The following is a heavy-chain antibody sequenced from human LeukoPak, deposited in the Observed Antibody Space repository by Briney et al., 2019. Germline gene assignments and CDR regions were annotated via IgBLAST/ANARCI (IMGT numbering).Heavy chain of an antibody. V-gene: IGHV3-30*18. CDR2: ISSDGSNK. Sequence: GRSLRLSCGASGFTFSSYGMHWARQAPGKGLEWVAVISSDGSNKYYADSVKGRFTISRDNSKNTLYLQMNSLRAEDTAVYYCAKDPKAMAGNNYYGMDAWGQGTTVTVSS. CDR3: AKDPKAMAGNNYYGMDA. D-gene: IGHD6-19*01. CDR1: GFTFSSYG. J-gene: IGHJ6*02.